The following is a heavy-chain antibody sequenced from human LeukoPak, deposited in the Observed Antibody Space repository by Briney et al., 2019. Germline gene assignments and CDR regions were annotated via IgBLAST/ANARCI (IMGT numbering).Heavy chain of an antibody. Sequence: PGGSLRLSCAASGFTLIDNYMTWIRQAPGKGLEWVSSISSRGDTIYYADSVKGRFSISRDNAKNSLYLQMNDLRVDDTAVYYCVRGRFYWFDPWGQGTLVTVSS. CDR2: ISSRGDTI. V-gene: IGHV3-11*01. J-gene: IGHJ5*02. CDR1: GFTLIDNY. D-gene: IGHD2/OR15-2a*01. CDR3: VRGRFYWFDP.